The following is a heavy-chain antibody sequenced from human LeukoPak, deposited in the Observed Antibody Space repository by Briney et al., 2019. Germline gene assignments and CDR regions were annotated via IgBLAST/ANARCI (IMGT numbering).Heavy chain of an antibody. D-gene: IGHD3-10*01. CDR1: GFSLSTSGRC. V-gene: IGHV2-70*01. J-gene: IGHJ4*02. CDR2: IDWDDDK. CDR3: ARSITMVRGVMESFDY. Sequence: SGPTLLNPTQTLTLTCTFSGFSLSTSGRCVSWIRQPPGKALEWLSLIDWDDDKYYSTSLKTRLTISKDTSKNQVVLTMTNMDPVDTATYYCARSITMVRGVMESFDYWGQGTLVTVSS.